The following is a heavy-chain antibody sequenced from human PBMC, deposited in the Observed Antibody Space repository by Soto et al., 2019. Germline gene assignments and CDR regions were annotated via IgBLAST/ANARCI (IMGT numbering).Heavy chain of an antibody. D-gene: IGHD2-15*01. J-gene: IGHJ4*02. CDR3: ARTKCSGGSCYSWSLDY. CDR2: RYYSEST. CDR1: GGSITTGGYY. Sequence: KPSETLSLTCTVSGGSITTGGYYWSWIRQLPGKGLEWIGHRYYSESTYYNPSLKSRVSISLDTSKNQLSLKLSFVTAADTAMYYCARTKCSGGSCYSWSLDYWGQGTPVTVSS. V-gene: IGHV4-31*03.